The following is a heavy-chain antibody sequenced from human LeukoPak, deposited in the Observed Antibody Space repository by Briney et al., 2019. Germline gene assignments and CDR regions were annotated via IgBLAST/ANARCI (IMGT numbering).Heavy chain of an antibody. CDR1: GGSITSYY. D-gene: IGHD3-16*01. V-gene: IGHV4-59*01. CDR2: IYYSGST. CDR3: ARGGGAGYYYYYMDV. Sequence: PSATLSLTCTVSGGSITSYYWSWIRQPPGKGLGWIGYIYYSGSTNYNPSLRSRVTISADTSKNHFSLKLSSVSAADTAVYYCARGGGAGYYYYYMDVWGKGTTVTISS. J-gene: IGHJ6*03.